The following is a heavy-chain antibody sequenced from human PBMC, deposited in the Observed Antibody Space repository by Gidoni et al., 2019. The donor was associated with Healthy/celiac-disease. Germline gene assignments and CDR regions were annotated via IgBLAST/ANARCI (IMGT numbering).Heavy chain of an antibody. CDR3: AKSIRQWLVLDPFDY. D-gene: IGHD6-19*01. V-gene: IGHV3-23*01. J-gene: IGHJ4*02. Sequence: EVQPKASGAVLVQPGGSLRLSWAASRCSFSSYAMSWVRQAPGQGLEWVSAISGSGGSTYYADPVKGRFTISRDNSKNTLYLQMNSLRAEDTAVYYCAKSIRQWLVLDPFDYWGQGTLVTVSS. CDR1: RCSFSSYA. CDR2: ISGSGGST.